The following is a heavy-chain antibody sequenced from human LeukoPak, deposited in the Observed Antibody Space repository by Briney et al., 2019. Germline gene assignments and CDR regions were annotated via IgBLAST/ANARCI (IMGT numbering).Heavy chain of an antibody. D-gene: IGHD4-17*01. J-gene: IGHJ4*02. Sequence: TGGSLRLSCAASGFTFSSYAIHWVRQAPGKGLEWVADISYDGSNKYYADSVKGRFTISRDNSKNTLYLQMNSLRAEDTAVYYCARETGSAVGSTDFDYWGQGTLVTVSS. CDR3: ARETGSAVGSTDFDY. CDR2: ISYDGSNK. CDR1: GFTFSSYA. V-gene: IGHV3-30-3*01.